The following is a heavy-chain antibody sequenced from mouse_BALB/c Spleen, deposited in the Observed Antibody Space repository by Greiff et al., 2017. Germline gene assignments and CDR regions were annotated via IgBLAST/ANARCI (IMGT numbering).Heavy chain of an antibody. D-gene: IGHD1-2*01. CDR1: GFSLTSYG. Sequence: VKVVESGPGLVAPSQSLSITCTVSGFSLTSYGVHWVRQPPGKGLEWLGVIWAGGSTNYNSALMSRLSISKDNSKSQVFLKMNSLQTDDTAMYYCARGYGYDYAMDYWGQGTSVTVSS. CDR2: IWAGGST. CDR3: ARGYGYDYAMDY. J-gene: IGHJ4*01. V-gene: IGHV2-9*02.